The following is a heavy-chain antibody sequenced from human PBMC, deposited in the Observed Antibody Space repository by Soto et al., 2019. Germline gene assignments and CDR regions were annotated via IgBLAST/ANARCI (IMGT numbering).Heavy chain of an antibody. CDR3: VQAHSDSSYYFDY. V-gene: IGHV3-23*01. CDR1: GFTCSFCA. D-gene: IGHD1-26*01. Sequence: EVQLLESGGGLVQPGGSLRLSFAASGFTCSFCAMNWVRQAPGKGLEWVSSIRGSGGDTYYADSVRGRFTISRDNSTNTLYLQRNSLRVAAPAVYYCVQAHSDSSYYFDYWGQGTLVTVSS. J-gene: IGHJ4*02. CDR2: IRGSGGDT.